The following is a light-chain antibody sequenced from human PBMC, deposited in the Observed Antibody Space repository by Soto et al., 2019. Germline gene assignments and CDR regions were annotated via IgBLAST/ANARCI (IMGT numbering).Light chain of an antibody. Sequence: QSVLTQSSSVSAAAGQKGTISCSGSYSNIGSNFVSWYQHFPGSAPKLVIYDNTQRPSGIPDRFSGSKSGSSATLGITGLQTGDEADYYCGTWDSSLNVVVFGAGTKLTVL. CDR2: DNT. J-gene: IGLJ2*01. CDR3: GTWDSSLNVVV. CDR1: YSNIGSNF. V-gene: IGLV1-51*01.